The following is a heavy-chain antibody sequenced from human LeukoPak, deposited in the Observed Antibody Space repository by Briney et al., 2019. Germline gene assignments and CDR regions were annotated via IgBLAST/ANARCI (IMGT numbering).Heavy chain of an antibody. D-gene: IGHD3-16*02. CDR1: GFTFSSYW. V-gene: IGHV3-74*01. J-gene: IGHJ4*02. Sequence: PGGSLRLSCAASGFTFSSYWMHWVRQAPGKGLVWVSRINTDGSSTSYADSVKGRFTISRDNAKNTLYLQMNSLRAEDTAVYYCARGYRWAAPCDSWGQGTLVTVSS. CDR2: INTDGSST. CDR3: ARGYRWAAPCDS.